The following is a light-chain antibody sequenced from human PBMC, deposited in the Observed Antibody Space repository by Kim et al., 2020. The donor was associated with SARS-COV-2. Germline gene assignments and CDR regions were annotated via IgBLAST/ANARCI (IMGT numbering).Light chain of an antibody. CDR1: SSNIGAGYD. CDR2: GNS. Sequence: GQRFTIACTGSSSNIGAGYDVHWYQQLPGTAPKLLIYGNSNRPSGVPDRFSGSKSGTSASLAITGLQAEDEADYYCQSYDSSLSGVFGGGTQLTVL. CDR3: QSYDSSLSGV. J-gene: IGLJ3*02. V-gene: IGLV1-40*01.